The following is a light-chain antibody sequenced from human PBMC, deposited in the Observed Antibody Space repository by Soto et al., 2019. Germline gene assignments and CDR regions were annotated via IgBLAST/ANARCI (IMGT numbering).Light chain of an antibody. CDR1: QSVAAND. J-gene: IGKJ3*01. CDR3: HQYGTAPLT. V-gene: IGKV3-20*01. Sequence: EVVLTQSPGTLSLSPGERATLSCRASQSVAANDLAWYQQKRGQAPRLLIYGASSRATGIPDRFSGSGSGTDFTLTISRPEPEDFSVYYCHQYGTAPLTFGPGTKVDIK. CDR2: GAS.